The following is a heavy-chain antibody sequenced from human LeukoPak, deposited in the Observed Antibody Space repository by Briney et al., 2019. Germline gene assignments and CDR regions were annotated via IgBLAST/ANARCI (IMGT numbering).Heavy chain of an antibody. D-gene: IGHD6-13*01. CDR2: ISGSGGNT. V-gene: IGHV3-23*01. J-gene: IGHJ4*02. CDR3: AKDFKGLTIVSAGSFDY. CDR1: GFTFNNYA. Sequence: GGTLRLSCAASGFTFNNYAMSWVRQAPGKGLEWVSSISGSGGNTYYADSVKGRFTISRDNSRNTLYLQMHSLRAEDTAVYYCAKDFKGLTIVSAGSFDYWGQGTLVTVSS.